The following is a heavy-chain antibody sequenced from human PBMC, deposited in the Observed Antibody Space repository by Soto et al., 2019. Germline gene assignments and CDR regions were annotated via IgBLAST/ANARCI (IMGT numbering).Heavy chain of an antibody. CDR3: ARGVEYSSSSVSGWFDP. CDR1: GYTFTSYD. CDR2: MNPNSGNT. Sequence: GASVKVSCKASGYTFTSYDINWVRQATGQGLEWMGWMNPNSGNTGYAQKFQGRVTMTRNTSISTAYMELSSLRSEDTAVYYCARGVEYSSSSVSGWFDPWGQGTLVTVSS. J-gene: IGHJ5*02. D-gene: IGHD6-6*01. V-gene: IGHV1-8*01.